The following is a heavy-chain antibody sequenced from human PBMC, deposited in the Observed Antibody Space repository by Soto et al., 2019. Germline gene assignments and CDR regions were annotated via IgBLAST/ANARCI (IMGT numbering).Heavy chain of an antibody. V-gene: IGHV3-23*01. CDR2: ISGSGGST. CDR1: GFTFSSYA. D-gene: IGHD2-2*01. CDR3: AYCSSTSCSLFPPARYYFDY. Sequence: GGSLRLSCAASGFTFSSYAMSWVRQAPGKGLEWVSAISGSGGSTYYADSVKGRFTISRDNSKNTLYLQMNSLRAEDTAVYYCAYCSSTSCSLFPPARYYFDYWGQGTLVTVSS. J-gene: IGHJ4*02.